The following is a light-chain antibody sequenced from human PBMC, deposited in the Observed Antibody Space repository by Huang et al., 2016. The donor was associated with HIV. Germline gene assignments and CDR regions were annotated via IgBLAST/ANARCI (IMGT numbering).Light chain of an antibody. CDR2: AAS. Sequence: DIRMTQSPSSLSASVGDRVTITCRASQSISNSLNCYQQSPGEAPKPLIYAASTLQSGVPSRFSGSGSGTHFTLTITSLQPEDFATYSCQQYYTTPRVTFGPGTKVDV. CDR1: QSISNS. J-gene: IGKJ3*01. V-gene: IGKV1-39*01. CDR3: QQYYTTPRVT.